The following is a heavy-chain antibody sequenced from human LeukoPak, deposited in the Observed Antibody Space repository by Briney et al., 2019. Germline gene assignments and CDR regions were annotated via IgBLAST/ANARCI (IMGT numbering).Heavy chain of an antibody. CDR3: AMDPNGDYLGAFDF. CDR1: GFTFSSYG. D-gene: IGHD4-17*01. Sequence: GRSLRLSCAASGFTFSSYGMHWVRQAPSKGLEWVAVISYDGSNKYYADSVKGRFTISRDNSKSTLYLHMINLRAEDAAVYYCAMDPNGDYLGAFDFWGQGTLVTVSS. CDR2: ISYDGSNK. J-gene: IGHJ3*01. V-gene: IGHV3-30*03.